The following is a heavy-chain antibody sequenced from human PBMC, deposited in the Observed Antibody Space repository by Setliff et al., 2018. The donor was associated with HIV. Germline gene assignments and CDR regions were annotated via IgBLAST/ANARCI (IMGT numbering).Heavy chain of an antibody. J-gene: IGHJ6*03. CDR2: INPNSGGT. V-gene: IGHV1-2*02. CDR3: ARDPYSTDYYYYMDV. CDR1: GYTFTGYY. Sequence: ASVKVSCKASGYTFTGYYMHWVRQAPGQGLEWMGWINPNSGGTNYAQKFQGRVTMTGDTSISTAYMELSRLRSDDTAVYYCARDPYSTDYYYYMDVWGKGTTVTVSS. D-gene: IGHD4-4*01.